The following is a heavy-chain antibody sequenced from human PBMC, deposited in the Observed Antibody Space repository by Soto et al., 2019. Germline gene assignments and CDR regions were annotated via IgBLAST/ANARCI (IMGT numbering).Heavy chain of an antibody. CDR3: AVTYGDYAQIFDY. J-gene: IGHJ4*02. CDR2: INHSGST. CDR1: GGSFSGYY. Sequence: NPSETLSLTCAVYGGSFSGYYWSWIRQPPGKGLEWIGEINHSGSTNYNPSLKSRVTISVDTSKNQFSLKLSSVTAADTAVYYCAVTYGDYAQIFDYWGQGTLVTVSS. V-gene: IGHV4-34*01. D-gene: IGHD4-17*01.